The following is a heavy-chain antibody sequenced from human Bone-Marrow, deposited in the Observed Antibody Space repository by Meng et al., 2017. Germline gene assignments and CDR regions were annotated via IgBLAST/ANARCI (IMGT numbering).Heavy chain of an antibody. D-gene: IGHD5-12*01. Sequence: GESLKISCEVSGFTFSNYWMTWVRQAPGKGLEWVASIKQDGSEEFYVDSVKGRFTLSRDNAKNSLYLQMNSLRAEDTALYYCAKGDSGYDAIDYWGQGTLVTVSS. V-gene: IGHV3-7*03. CDR1: GFTFSNYW. J-gene: IGHJ4*02. CDR2: IKQDGSEE. CDR3: AKGDSGYDAIDY.